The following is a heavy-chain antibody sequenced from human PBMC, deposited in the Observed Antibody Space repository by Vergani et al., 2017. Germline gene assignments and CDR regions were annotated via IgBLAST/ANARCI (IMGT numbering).Heavy chain of an antibody. J-gene: IGHJ6*02. V-gene: IGHV3-23*01. CDR1: GFTFSACP. CDR3: ATPYCGGDCYIPYYYYGMDV. CDR2: ISARYPST. Sequence: EVQLLQSGGGVIQPGGSVRLSCAASGFTFSACPMTWVRQAPGKGLEWVSAISARYPSTYYADSVKGRFTISRDNSKNMLYLQMNSLRAEDTAVYYCATPYCGGDCYIPYYYYGMDVWGQGTTVTVSS. D-gene: IGHD2-21*02.